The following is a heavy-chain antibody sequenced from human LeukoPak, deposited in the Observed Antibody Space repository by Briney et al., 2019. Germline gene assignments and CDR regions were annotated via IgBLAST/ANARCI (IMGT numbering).Heavy chain of an antibody. J-gene: IGHJ4*02. CDR3: ARDLGGVTDY. V-gene: IGHV3-74*01. Sequence: GGSLRLSCAAYGFTFRGHWMHWVRQPPGKGLVWVSRISSDGSSTSYADSVKGRFTISRDNAKNTLYLQMNSLRAEDTAVYYCARDLGGVTDYWGQGTLVTVSS. D-gene: IGHD2-21*02. CDR2: ISSDGSST. CDR1: GFTFRGHW.